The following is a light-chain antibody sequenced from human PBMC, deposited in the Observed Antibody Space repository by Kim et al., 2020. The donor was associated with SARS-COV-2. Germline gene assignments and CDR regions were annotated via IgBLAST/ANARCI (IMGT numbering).Light chain of an antibody. J-gene: IGKJ5*01. V-gene: IGKV3D-15*01. CDR1: QSVSPD. CDR2: GAS. CDR3: QQYKNWPPIT. Sequence: PGERATLSCRASQSVSPDLAWYQQKSGQAPRLLLYGASTRATGIPARFSGSGSGTEFTLTISGLQSEDLAVYYCQQYKNWPPITFGQGTRLEIK.